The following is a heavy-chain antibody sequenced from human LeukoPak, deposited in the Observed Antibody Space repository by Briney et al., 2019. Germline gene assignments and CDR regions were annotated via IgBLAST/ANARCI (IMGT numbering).Heavy chain of an antibody. CDR2: IIPIFGTA. J-gene: IGHJ4*02. V-gene: IGHV1-69*05. CDR3: ARYYYDSSGYYWSYFDY. CDR1: GGTFSSYA. D-gene: IGHD3-22*01. Sequence: GSSVKVSCKASGGTFSSYAISWVRQAPGQGLEWMGRIIPIFGTANYAQKFQGRVTITTDESTSTAYMELSSLRSEDTAVYYCARYYYDSSGYYWSYFDYWGQGTLVTVSS.